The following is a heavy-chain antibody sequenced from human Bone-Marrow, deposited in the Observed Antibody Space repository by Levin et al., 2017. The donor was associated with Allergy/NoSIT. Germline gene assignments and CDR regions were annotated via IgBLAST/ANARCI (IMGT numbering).Heavy chain of an antibody. D-gene: IGHD1-20*01. CDR1: GFTFRSYA. CDR3: VKVAVADTTSITAPYDY. CDR2: ISSNGGST. Sequence: PGGSLRLSCSASGFTFRSYAMHWVRQAPGKRPEYVSAISSNGGSTFYADSVKGRFTISRDNSKNTLYLQMSSLRGEDTAVYYCVKVAVADTTSITAPYDYWGQGSLVTLSS. V-gene: IGHV3-64D*06. J-gene: IGHJ4*02.